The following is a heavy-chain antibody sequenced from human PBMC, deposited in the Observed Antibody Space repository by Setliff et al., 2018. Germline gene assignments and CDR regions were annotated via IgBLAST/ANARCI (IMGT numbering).Heavy chain of an antibody. CDR1: GYTFTNHY. D-gene: IGHD3-22*01. CDR2: INPGGGST. J-gene: IGHJ4*02. V-gene: IGHV1-46*01. Sequence: ASVKVSCKASGYTFTNHYMHWVRQAPGQGLEWMGMINPGGGSTTYAQKFQGRVTMTWDTSTSTVYMELSSLRTEDTAVYYCARRYYDSYARYYVVGDYWGQGTPVTVSS. CDR3: ARRYYDSYARYYVVGDY.